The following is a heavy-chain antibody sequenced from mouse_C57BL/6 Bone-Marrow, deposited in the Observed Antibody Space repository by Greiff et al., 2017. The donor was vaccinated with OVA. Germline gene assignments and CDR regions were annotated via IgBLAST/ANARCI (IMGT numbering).Heavy chain of an antibody. CDR2: IRNKANGYTT. CDR3: ARDMGPIYYGNYYAMDY. V-gene: IGHV7-3*01. CDR1: GFTFTDYY. J-gene: IGHJ4*01. Sequence: EVKVVESGGGLVQPGGSLSLSCAASGFTFTDYYMSWVRQPPGKALEWLGFIRNKANGYTTEYSASVKGRFTISRDNSQSILYLQMNALRAEDSATYYCARDMGPIYYGNYYAMDYWGQGTSVTVSS. D-gene: IGHD2-1*01.